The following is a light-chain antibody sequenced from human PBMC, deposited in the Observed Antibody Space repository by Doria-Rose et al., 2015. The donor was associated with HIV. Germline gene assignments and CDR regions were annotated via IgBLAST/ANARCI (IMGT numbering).Light chain of an antibody. CDR2: AAS. CDR3: QQTYSSPPWT. CDR1: QTVSTY. V-gene: IGKV1-39*01. Sequence: DIQVTQSPSSLSASIGDRVTITCRASQTVSTYLNWLQQEPGKAPKLLIYAASRLQGGVPSRFSGSGSGTDFTLTISGLQPGDFASYYCQQTYSSPPWTSGQGTKVEMK. J-gene: IGKJ1*01.